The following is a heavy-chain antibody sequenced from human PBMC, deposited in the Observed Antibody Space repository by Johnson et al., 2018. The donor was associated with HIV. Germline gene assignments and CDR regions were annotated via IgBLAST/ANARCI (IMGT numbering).Heavy chain of an antibody. V-gene: IGHV3-30*18. J-gene: IGHJ3*02. D-gene: IGHD3-10*01. CDR3: AKCGDADAFDI. CDR2: ISYDGSNK. Sequence: QVQLVESGGGVVQPGRSLRLSCAASGFTFSSYGMHWVRQAPGQGLEWVAVISYDGSNKYYADSVKGRFTISRDNSKNTLYLQMNSLRAEDTAVYYCAKCGDADAFDIWGQGTMVTVSS. CDR1: GFTFSSYG.